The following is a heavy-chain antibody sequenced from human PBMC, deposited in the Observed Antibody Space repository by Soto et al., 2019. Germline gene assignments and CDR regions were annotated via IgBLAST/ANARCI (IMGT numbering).Heavy chain of an antibody. CDR2: INHSGST. V-gene: IGHV4-34*01. Sequence: PSETLSLTCAVYGGSFSGYYWSWIRQPPGKGLEWIGEINHSGSTNYNPSLKSRVTISVDTSKNQFSLKLSSVTAADTAVYYCARGGPMPATNDYWGQGTLVTVSS. CDR1: GGSFSGYY. J-gene: IGHJ4*02. D-gene: IGHD5-12*01. CDR3: ARGGPMPATNDY.